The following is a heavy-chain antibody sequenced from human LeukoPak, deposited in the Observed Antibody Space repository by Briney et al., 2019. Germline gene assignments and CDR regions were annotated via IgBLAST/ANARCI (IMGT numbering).Heavy chain of an antibody. J-gene: IGHJ3*02. CDR2: IYSGGDT. V-gene: IGHV3-66*01. D-gene: IGHD2-15*01. Sequence: PGGSLRLSCEASGFTFSSYWMTWVRQAPGKGLEWLSIIYSGGDTYYPDSLKGRFAISRDNSKNTLYLQMNSLRAEDTAVYYCAREMGPSLGYCSGGSCSDAFDIWGQGTMVTVSS. CDR3: AREMGPSLGYCSGGSCSDAFDI. CDR1: GFTFSSYW.